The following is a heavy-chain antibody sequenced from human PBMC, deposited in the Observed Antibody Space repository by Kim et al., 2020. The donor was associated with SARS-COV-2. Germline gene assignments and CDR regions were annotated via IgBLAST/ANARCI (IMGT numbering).Heavy chain of an antibody. Sequence: GGSLRLSCAASGFTFSGYAMNWVRQAPGKGLEWVASISGGGSSKYYADSVKGRVTISSDKDKNTLKVQMKSMRAEDKAADFCSCVGGRTNNDFDW. CDR2: ISGGGSSK. V-gene: IGHV3-23*01. CDR1: GFTFSGYA. D-gene: IGHD3-16*01. J-gene: IGHJ2*01. CDR3: SCVGGRTNNDFDW.